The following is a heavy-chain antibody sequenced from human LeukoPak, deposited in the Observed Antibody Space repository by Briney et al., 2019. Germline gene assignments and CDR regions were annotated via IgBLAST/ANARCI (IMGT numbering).Heavy chain of an antibody. CDR2: IYYSGST. J-gene: IGHJ4*02. D-gene: IGHD3-10*01. CDR3: ARRQASYGSGSYGHDY. V-gene: IGHV4-39*01. Sequence: SETLSLTCTVSGGSISSSSYYWDWIRQPPGKGLEWIGSIYYSGSTYYNPSLKSRVTISVDTSKNQFSLKLSSVTAADTAVYYCARRQASYGSGSYGHDYWGQGTLVTVSS. CDR1: GGSISSSSYY.